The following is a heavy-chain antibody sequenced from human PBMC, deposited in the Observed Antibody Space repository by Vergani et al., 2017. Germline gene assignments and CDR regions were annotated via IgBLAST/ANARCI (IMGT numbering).Heavy chain of an antibody. V-gene: IGHV3-48*04. Sequence: VQLVESGGGVVQPGRSLRLSCAASGFTFSSYAMHWVRQAPGKGLEWVSYISSSGSTIYYADSVKGRFTISRDNAKNSLYLQMNSLRAEDTAVYYCARGDSSGYYLQYYYGMDVWGQGTTVTVSS. CDR1: GFTFSSYA. CDR3: ARGDSSGYYLQYYYGMDV. D-gene: IGHD3-22*01. CDR2: ISSSGSTI. J-gene: IGHJ6*02.